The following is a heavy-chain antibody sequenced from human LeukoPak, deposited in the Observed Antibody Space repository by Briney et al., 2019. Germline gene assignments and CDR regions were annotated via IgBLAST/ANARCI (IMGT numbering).Heavy chain of an antibody. Sequence: GGSLRLSCAAFGFIFDDYGMSWVRQAPGKGLEWVSGINWNGGSTGYADSVKGRFTISRDNAKNSLYLQMNSLRAEDTAVYYCATNYYYYYMDVWGKGTTVTISS. CDR3: ATNYYYYYMDV. CDR1: GFIFDDYG. J-gene: IGHJ6*03. D-gene: IGHD1/OR15-1a*01. CDR2: INWNGGST. V-gene: IGHV3-20*04.